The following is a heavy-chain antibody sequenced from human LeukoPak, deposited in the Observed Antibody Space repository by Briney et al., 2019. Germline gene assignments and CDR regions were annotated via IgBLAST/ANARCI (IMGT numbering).Heavy chain of an antibody. CDR3: TRMVWRSRPFDY. D-gene: IGHD2-2*01. Sequence: GGSLRLSCAASGFTFSSYGMHWVRQAPGKGLEWVANIKQDGSEKYYVDSVKGRFTISRDNAKNSVYLQMNSLRAEDTAVYYCTRMVWRSRPFDYXXXXTLVTVSS. V-gene: IGHV3-7*01. J-gene: IGHJ4*02. CDR2: IKQDGSEK. CDR1: GFTFSSYG.